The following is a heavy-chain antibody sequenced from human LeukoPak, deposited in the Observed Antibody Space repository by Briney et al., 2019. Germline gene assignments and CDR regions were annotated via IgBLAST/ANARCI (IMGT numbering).Heavy chain of an antibody. CDR1: GYTFTGYY. D-gene: IGHD2-2*01. J-gene: IGHJ4*02. CDR3: AREYCSSTSCYIPELDY. CDR2: INPNSGGT. Sequence: GASVKVSCKDSGYTFTGYYMHWVRQAPGQGLEWMGRINPNSGGTNYAQKFQGRVTMTRDTSISTAYMELSRLRSDDTAVYYCAREYCSSTSCYIPELDYWGQGTLVTVSS. V-gene: IGHV1-2*06.